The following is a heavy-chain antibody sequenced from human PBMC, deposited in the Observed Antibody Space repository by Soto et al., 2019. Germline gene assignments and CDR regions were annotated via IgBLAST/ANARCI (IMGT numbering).Heavy chain of an antibody. D-gene: IGHD2-2*01. J-gene: IGHJ3*02. CDR2: ISAYNGNT. CDR3: ARPDCSSTSCLDAFDI. Sequence: ASLKVSCKASGYTFTSYGISWVRQAPGQGLEWMGWISAYNGNTNYAQKLQGRVTMTTDTSTSTAYMELRSLRSDDTAVYYCARPDCSSTSCLDAFDIWGQGTMVTVSS. CDR1: GYTFTSYG. V-gene: IGHV1-18*01.